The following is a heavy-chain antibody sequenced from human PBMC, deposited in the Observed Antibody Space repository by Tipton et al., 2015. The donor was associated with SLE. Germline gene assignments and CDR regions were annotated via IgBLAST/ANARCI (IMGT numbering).Heavy chain of an antibody. J-gene: IGHJ5*02. CDR1: GGSISSYY. Sequence: TLSRTCTVSGGSISSYYWSWCLQALGKGLERIGFIYSSGSTNYNPSLKSRVTISVDTSQNQFSLKLSSVTAADTAVYYCARGAITPIPFDPCGQGTLVTVSS. V-gene: IGHV4-59*01. CDR3: ARGAITPIPFDP. CDR2: IYSSGST. D-gene: IGHD2-15*01.